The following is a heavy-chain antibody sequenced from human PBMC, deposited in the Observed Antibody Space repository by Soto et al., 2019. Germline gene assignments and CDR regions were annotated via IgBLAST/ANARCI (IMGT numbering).Heavy chain of an antibody. J-gene: IGHJ5*02. CDR1: GGSISSYY. Sequence: TSETMSLTCTVSGGSISSYYWSWIRQPPGKGLEWIGYIYYSGSTNYNPSLKSRVTISVDTSKNQFSLKLSSVTAADTAVYYCARARLSTSWWFDPWGQGTLVTVSS. CDR2: IYYSGST. CDR3: ARARLSTSWWFDP. V-gene: IGHV4-59*01. D-gene: IGHD3-16*02.